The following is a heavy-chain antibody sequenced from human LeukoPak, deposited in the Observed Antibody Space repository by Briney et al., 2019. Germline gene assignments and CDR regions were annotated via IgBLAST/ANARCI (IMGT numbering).Heavy chain of an antibody. D-gene: IGHD1-26*01. CDR3: ARVRGGSGRSYAADAFDI. J-gene: IGHJ3*02. CDR1: RFTFSNYW. CDR2: IYNDGSST. Sequence: GGSLRLSCAASRFTFSNYWMHWVRQAPGKGLVWVSRIYNDGSSTSYADSVKGRFTISRDNAKSTLYLQMNSLRAEDTAVYYCARVRGGSGRSYAADAFDIWGQGTMVTASS. V-gene: IGHV3-74*01.